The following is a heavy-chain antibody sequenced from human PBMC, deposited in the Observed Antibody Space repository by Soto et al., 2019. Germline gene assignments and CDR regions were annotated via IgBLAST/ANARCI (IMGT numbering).Heavy chain of an antibody. CDR2: ISYDENIK. V-gene: IGHV3-30*03. D-gene: IGHD3-22*01. J-gene: IGHJ4*02. CDR1: AFTFSNYE. CDR3: ARGDDTSGYYYAFDH. Sequence: QVQLVESGGGVVQPGRSLRLSCAASAFTFSNYEMHWVRQAPGKGLVWVAIISYDENIKYYADSVKGRFTISRDKSKNTLYLQMNSLRPEDTAVYFCARGDDTSGYYYAFDHWGQGTLVTVSS.